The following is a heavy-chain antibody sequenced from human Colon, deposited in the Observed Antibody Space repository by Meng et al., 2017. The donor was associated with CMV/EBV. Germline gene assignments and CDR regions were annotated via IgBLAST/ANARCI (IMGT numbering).Heavy chain of an antibody. J-gene: IGHJ6*02. CDR2: LYSGGSV. Sequence: GGSLRLSCTTSGFTFGDYAMTWVRQAPGKGLEWVSVLYSGGSVFYADSVKGRFTISRDTSNNTLHLQMNSLRVEDTAVYYCARGGGAVGYYYYGMDVWGQGTTVTVSS. V-gene: IGHV3-NL1*01. CDR1: GFTFGDYA. D-gene: IGHD3-3*01. CDR3: ARGGGAVGYYYYGMDV.